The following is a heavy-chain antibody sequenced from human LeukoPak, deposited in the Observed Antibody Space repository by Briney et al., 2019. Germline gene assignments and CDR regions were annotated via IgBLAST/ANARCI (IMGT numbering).Heavy chain of an antibody. CDR3: ATGGNDFWSDYYYYGMDV. J-gene: IGHJ6*02. V-gene: IGHV1-24*01. CDR2: FDPEDGET. CDR1: GYTLTELS. D-gene: IGHD3-3*01. Sequence: ASVKVSCTVSGYTLTELSMHWVRQAPGKGLEWMGGFDPEDGETIYAQKFQGRVTMTEDTSTDTAYMELSSLRSEDTAVYYCATGGNDFWSDYYYYGMDVWGQGTTVTVSS.